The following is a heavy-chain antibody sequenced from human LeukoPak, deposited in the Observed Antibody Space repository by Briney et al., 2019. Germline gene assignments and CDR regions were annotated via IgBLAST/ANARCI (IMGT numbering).Heavy chain of an antibody. CDR2: IWYDGSNK. CDR3: AKVTTPGRSYYYYYMDV. Sequence: GGSLRLSCAASGFTFSDYYMSWIRQAPGKGLEWVAVIWYDGSNKYYADSVKGRFTISRDNSKNTLYLQMNSLRAEDTAVYYCAKVTTPGRSYYYYYMDVWGKGTTVTVSS. CDR1: GFTFSDYY. J-gene: IGHJ6*03. V-gene: IGHV3-33*06. D-gene: IGHD2-15*01.